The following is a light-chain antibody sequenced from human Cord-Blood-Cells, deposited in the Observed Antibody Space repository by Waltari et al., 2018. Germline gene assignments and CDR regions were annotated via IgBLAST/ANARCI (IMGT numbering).Light chain of an antibody. CDR2: DVS. V-gene: IGLV2-14*03. J-gene: IGLJ3*02. CDR3: SSYTSSSYRV. CDR1: SSDVGGYNY. Sequence: QSALTPPASAPGSPGQSITIPCPGTSSDVGGYNYVSWYQQHPGKAPNLMIYDVSNRPSGVALLFSGAKYSNTASPTIAGLQAEDAAYYYCSSYTSSSYRVVGGGTKLTVL.